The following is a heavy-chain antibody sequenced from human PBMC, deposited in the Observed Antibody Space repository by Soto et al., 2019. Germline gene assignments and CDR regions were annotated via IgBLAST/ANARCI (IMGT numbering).Heavy chain of an antibody. CDR3: AKEGEDIVVVVAATSYYGMDV. Sequence: EVQLLESGGGLVQPGGSLRLSCAASGFTFSSYAMSWVRQAPGKGLEWVSAISGSGGSTYYADSVKGRITISRDNSKNTRYLQMNSLRAEDTAVYYCAKEGEDIVVVVAATSYYGMDVWGQGTTVTVSS. J-gene: IGHJ6*02. V-gene: IGHV3-23*01. CDR2: ISGSGGST. D-gene: IGHD2-15*01. CDR1: GFTFSSYA.